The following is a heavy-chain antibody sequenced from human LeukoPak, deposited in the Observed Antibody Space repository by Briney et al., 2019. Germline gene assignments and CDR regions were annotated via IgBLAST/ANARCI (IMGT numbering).Heavy chain of an antibody. J-gene: IGHJ4*02. Sequence: GESLRLACAASGFSFSSFAMTWVRQAPGKGLEWVSVIRGGGGSTTYADAVKGRFTISRDDSKNTVYLQMKSLRADDTAVYYCAKDHTSLGGLDYWGQGTLVTVSS. CDR3: AKDHTSLGGLDY. CDR2: IRGGGGST. CDR1: GFSFSSFA. D-gene: IGHD2-2*01. V-gene: IGHV3-23*01.